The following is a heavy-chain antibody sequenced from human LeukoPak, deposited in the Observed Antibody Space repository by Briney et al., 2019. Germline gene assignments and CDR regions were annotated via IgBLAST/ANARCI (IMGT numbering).Heavy chain of an antibody. V-gene: IGHV4-59*08. D-gene: IGHD5-12*01. J-gene: IGHJ4*02. Sequence: PSETLSLTCTVSGGSISSYYWSWIRQPPGKGLEWIGYIYYSGSTNYNPSLKSRVTISVGTSKNQFSLKLSSVTAADTAVYYCAVGLRYHFDYWGQGTLVTVSS. CDR2: IYYSGST. CDR3: AVGLRYHFDY. CDR1: GGSISSYY.